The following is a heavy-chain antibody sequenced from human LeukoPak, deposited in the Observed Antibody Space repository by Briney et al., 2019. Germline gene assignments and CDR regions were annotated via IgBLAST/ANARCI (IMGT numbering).Heavy chain of an antibody. V-gene: IGHV3-30*02. CDR1: GFTFSSYG. Sequence: GGSLRLSCAASGFTFSSYGMHWVRQAPGKGLEWAAFIRYDGSNKYYADSVKGRFTISRDNSKNTLYLQMNSLRAEDTAVYYCAKDSRVLLWFGESYNFDYWGQGTLVTVSS. CDR2: IRYDGSNK. J-gene: IGHJ4*02. CDR3: AKDSRVLLWFGESYNFDY. D-gene: IGHD3-10*01.